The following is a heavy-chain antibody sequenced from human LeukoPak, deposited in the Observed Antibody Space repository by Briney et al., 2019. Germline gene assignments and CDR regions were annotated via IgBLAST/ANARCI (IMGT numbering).Heavy chain of an antibody. Sequence: GESLKISCKGSGYSFTDYWLAWVRQMPGKGLEWMGIIYPGDTDTRYSASFQGQVTISADKSISTAYLQWSSLKASDTAMYYCARLMQNGYYGMDVWGQGTTVTVSS. CDR2: IYPGDTDT. CDR1: GYSFTDYW. V-gene: IGHV5-51*01. J-gene: IGHJ6*02. D-gene: IGHD2-8*01. CDR3: ARLMQNGYYGMDV.